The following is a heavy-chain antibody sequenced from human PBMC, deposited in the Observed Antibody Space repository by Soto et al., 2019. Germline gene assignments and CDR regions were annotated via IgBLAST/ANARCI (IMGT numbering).Heavy chain of an antibody. J-gene: IGHJ4*02. CDR1: GFTFSSYA. CDR2: ISGSGGST. CDR3: AKRGSGIVATILYFDY. V-gene: IGHV3-23*01. D-gene: IGHD5-12*01. Sequence: GGSLRLSCAASGFTFSSYAMSWVRQAPGKGLEWVSAISGSGGSTYYADSVKGRFTISRDNSKNTLYLQMNSLRAEDTAVYYCAKRGSGIVATILYFDYWGQGTLVTVSS.